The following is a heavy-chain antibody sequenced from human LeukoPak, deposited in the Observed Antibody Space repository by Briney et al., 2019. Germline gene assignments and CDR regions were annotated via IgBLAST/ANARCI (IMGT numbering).Heavy chain of an antibody. CDR3: ARGLRGYSYGYGRDGYYYYMDV. CDR1: GGTFSSYA. J-gene: IGHJ6*03. CDR2: IIPMFETA. V-gene: IGHV1-69*06. Sequence: ASVKVSCKASGGTFSSYAISWVRQAPGQGLEWMGGIIPMFETANYAQKFQGRVTITADKYTNTAYMELSSLRSEDAAVYYCARGLRGYSYGYGRDGYYYYMDVWGKGTTVTVSS. D-gene: IGHD5-18*01.